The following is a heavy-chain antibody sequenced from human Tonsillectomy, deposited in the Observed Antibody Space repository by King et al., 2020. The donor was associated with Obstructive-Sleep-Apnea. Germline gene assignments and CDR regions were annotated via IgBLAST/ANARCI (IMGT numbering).Heavy chain of an antibody. CDR1: GNSFTNYW. CDR2: IDPSDSYI. J-gene: IGHJ4*02. CDR3: ARHLGSGWPDFDY. Sequence: QLVQSGAEVKKPGESLRISCKGSGNSFTNYWISWVRQMPGKGLEWMGRIDPSDSYINYSPPFQGHVTISADKSISTAYRHWSSLKASDTAMYYCARHLGSGWPDFDYWGQGTLVTVSS. V-gene: IGHV5-10-1*01. D-gene: IGHD6-19*01.